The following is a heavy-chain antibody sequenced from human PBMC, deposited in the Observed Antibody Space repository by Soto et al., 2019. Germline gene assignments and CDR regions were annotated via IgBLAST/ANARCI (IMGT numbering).Heavy chain of an antibody. CDR3: ARGVCSSTSCYEIWYPYYFDY. CDR1: GGSFSGYY. J-gene: IGHJ4*02. Sequence: SETLSLTCAVYGGSFSGYYWSWIRQPPGKGLEWIGEINHSGSTNYNPSLKSRVTISVDTSKNQFSLKLSSVTAADTAVYYCARGVCSSTSCYEIWYPYYFDYWGQGTLVTVSS. CDR2: INHSGST. D-gene: IGHD2-2*01. V-gene: IGHV4-34*01.